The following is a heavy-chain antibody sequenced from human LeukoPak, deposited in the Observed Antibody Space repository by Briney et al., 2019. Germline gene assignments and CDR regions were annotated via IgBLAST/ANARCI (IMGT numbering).Heavy chain of an antibody. CDR2: ISGSGGST. CDR1: GFTFSTYT. CDR3: AKDLTTVTSGWFDP. D-gene: IGHD4-17*01. V-gene: IGHV3-23*01. Sequence: GGSLRLSCAASGFTFSTYTMSWVRQAPGKGLEWVSAISGSGGSTYYADSVKGRFTISRDNSKNTLYLQMNSLRAEDTAVYYCAKDLTTVTSGWFDPWGQGTLVTVSS. J-gene: IGHJ5*02.